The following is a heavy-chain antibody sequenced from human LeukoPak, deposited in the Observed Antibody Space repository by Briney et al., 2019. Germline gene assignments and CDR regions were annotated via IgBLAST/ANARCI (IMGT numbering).Heavy chain of an antibody. CDR3: ASDAVYDSGGYDYY. J-gene: IGHJ4*02. CDR1: GGSISNFY. Sequence: SETLSLTCTVSGGSISNFYWSWFRQPAGKGLEWIGRISTSGNTDYNPYLKIRVTMSVATSKKQFSLKLSSVTAADTAVYYCASDAVYDSGGYDYYCGQGTLVTVSS. CDR2: ISTSGNT. V-gene: IGHV4-4*07. D-gene: IGHD3-22*01.